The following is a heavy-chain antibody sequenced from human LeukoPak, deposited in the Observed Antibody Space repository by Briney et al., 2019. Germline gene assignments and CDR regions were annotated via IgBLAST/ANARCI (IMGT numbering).Heavy chain of an antibody. V-gene: IGHV1-46*01. CDR3: ARALQPNWFDP. D-gene: IGHD2-15*01. CDR2: INPSGGST. J-gene: IGHJ5*02. Sequence: ASVKVSCKASGYTFTSYYMHWVRQAPGQGLGWMGIINPSGGSTSYAQKFQGRVTMTRDMSTSTAYMELSSLRSEDTAVYYCARALQPNWFDPWGQGTLVTVSS. CDR1: GYTFTSYY.